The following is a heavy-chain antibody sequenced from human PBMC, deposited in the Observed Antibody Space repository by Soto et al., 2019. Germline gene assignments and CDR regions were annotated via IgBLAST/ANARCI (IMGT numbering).Heavy chain of an antibody. J-gene: IGHJ6*02. CDR3: AREADSSGWYHYCYGMDV. Sequence: GESLKISCKGSGYSFTSYWISWVLQIPGKGLEWMGRIDPSDSYTNYSPSFQGHVTISADKSISTAYLQWSSLKASDTAMYYCAREADSSGWYHYCYGMDVWGQGTTVSVSS. CDR2: IDPSDSYT. V-gene: IGHV5-10-1*01. CDR1: GYSFTSYW. D-gene: IGHD6-19*01.